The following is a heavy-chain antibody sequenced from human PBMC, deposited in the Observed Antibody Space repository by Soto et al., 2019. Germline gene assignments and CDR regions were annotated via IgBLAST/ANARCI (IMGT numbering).Heavy chain of an antibody. V-gene: IGHV4-4*07. CDR2: VYSSGTT. D-gene: IGHD2-2*01. Sequence: SETLSLTXSVSGGSINSYWWSWIRQPAGKGLEWIGRVYSSGTTDYNPSLNSRATMSVETSKNQFSLKLTSVTAADTAVYYCARDIGSYAYAEGYWGQGIQVTVS. CDR1: GGSINSYW. J-gene: IGHJ4*02. CDR3: ARDIGSYAYAEGY.